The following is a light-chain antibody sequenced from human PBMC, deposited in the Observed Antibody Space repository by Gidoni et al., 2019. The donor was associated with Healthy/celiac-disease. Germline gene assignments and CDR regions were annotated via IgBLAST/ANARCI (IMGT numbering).Light chain of an antibody. V-gene: IGKV1-39*01. CDR2: AAS. J-gene: IGKJ2*01. Sequence: DIQMPQSPSSLSASVGDRVTITCRASQSISSYLNLFQQKPGKAPILLIYAASSLQSGVPSRFSGSGSGTDFTLTISSLQPEDFATYYCQQSYSTPYTFGQGTKLEIK. CDR1: QSISSY. CDR3: QQSYSTPYT.